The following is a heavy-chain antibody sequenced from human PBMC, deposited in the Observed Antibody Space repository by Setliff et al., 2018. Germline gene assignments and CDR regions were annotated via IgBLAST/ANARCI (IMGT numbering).Heavy chain of an antibody. Sequence: SETLSLTCTVSGYSISSGYYWGWIRQPPGKGLEWIGSIYHSGSTYYNPSLKSRVTISVDTSKNQFSLELRSLTAADTALYYCARGGGYGSGGSFHNAPFDYWGQGMLVTVSS. J-gene: IGHJ4*02. V-gene: IGHV4-38-2*02. CDR1: GYSISSGYY. D-gene: IGHD3-10*01. CDR2: IYHSGST. CDR3: ARGGGYGSGGSFHNAPFDY.